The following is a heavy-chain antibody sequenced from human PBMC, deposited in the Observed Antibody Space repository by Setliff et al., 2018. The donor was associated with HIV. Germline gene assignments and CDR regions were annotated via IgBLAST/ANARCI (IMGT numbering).Heavy chain of an antibody. CDR1: GGSISSSSYY. CDR3: ARGLSFYDPGGFDY. V-gene: IGHV4-39*07. J-gene: IGHJ4*02. Sequence: SETLSLTCTVSGGSISSSSYYWGWIRQPPGKGLEWIGSIYYTGRSFHNPSLKSRITISVDTSKNQFSLKLSSVTAADTAVYYCARGLSFYDPGGFDYWGQGTLVTVSS. D-gene: IGHD3-22*01. CDR2: IYYTGRS.